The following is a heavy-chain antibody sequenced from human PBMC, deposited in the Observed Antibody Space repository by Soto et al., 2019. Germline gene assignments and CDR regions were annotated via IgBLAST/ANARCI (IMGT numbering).Heavy chain of an antibody. CDR2: IFPGDSDT. CDR1: GYSFTSSW. D-gene: IGHD6-19*01. CDR3: ARLLYSGYKSAWHTIFDH. J-gene: IGHJ4*02. V-gene: IGHV5-51*01. Sequence: GESLKISCKGSGYSFTSSWLGWVRQMPGKGLEWMGIIFPGDSDTRYSPSFRGHITVSADNSLSTAYLQWSSLKASDTAVYYCARLLYSGYKSAWHTIFDHWGQGTLVTVSS.